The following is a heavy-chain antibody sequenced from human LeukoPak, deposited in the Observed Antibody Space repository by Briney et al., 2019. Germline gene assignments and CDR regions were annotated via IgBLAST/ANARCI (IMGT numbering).Heavy chain of an antibody. CDR3: ARNWKCFSDYGFDY. J-gene: IGHJ4*02. Sequence: SETLSLTCTVSGGSISSYYWSWIRQSPGKGLEWIGYIYYSGSTNYNPSLKSRVTISVDTSKNQFSLKLSSVTAADTAVYYCARNWKCFSDYGFDYWGQGTLVTVSS. D-gene: IGHD4-17*01. CDR1: GGSISSYY. V-gene: IGHV4-59*01. CDR2: IYYSGST.